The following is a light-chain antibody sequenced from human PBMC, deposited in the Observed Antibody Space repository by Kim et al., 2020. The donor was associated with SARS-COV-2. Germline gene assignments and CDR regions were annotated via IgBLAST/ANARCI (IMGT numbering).Light chain of an antibody. Sequence: TSSWRTNLDVTTYRIYWYQLKSGRPPKFHLIFMSDTQKGQGSGVPSRFAGAKDVSTDTGKLLISGHQSDDEAGYYCMVWPSNAWLFGGGTQLTVL. CDR3: MVWPSNAWL. CDR2: FMSDTQK. CDR1: TNLDVTTYR. J-gene: IGLJ3*02. V-gene: IGLV5-37*01.